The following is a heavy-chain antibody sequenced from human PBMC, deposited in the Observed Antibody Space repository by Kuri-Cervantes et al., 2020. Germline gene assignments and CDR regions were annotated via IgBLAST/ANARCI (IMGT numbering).Heavy chain of an antibody. CDR3: ARDFTGSDVLSDY. CDR1: GGSISSGDYY. Sequence: SCTVSGGSISSGDYYWSWIRQPPGKGLEWIGYIYYSGSTYYNPSLKSRVTISVDTSKNQFSLKLSSVTAADTAVYYCARDFTGSDVLSDYWGQGTLVTVSS. D-gene: IGHD3-9*01. V-gene: IGHV4-30-4*01. CDR2: IYYSGST. J-gene: IGHJ4*02.